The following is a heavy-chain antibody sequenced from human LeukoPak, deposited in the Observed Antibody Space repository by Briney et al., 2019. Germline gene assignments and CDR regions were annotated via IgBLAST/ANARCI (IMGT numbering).Heavy chain of an antibody. CDR2: ISSSGSTI. CDR1: GFTFSDYY. Sequence: PGGSLRLSCAASGFTFSDYYMSWIRQAPGKGLEWVSYISSSGSTIYYADSVKGRFTISRDNAKNSLYLQMNSLRAEDTAVYYCARVLGFWSAEPSFDYWGQGTLVTVSS. V-gene: IGHV3-11*01. CDR3: ARVLGFWSAEPSFDY. J-gene: IGHJ4*02. D-gene: IGHD3-3*01.